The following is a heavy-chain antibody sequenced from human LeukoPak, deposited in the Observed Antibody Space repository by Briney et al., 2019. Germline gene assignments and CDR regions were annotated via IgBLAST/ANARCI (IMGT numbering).Heavy chain of an antibody. V-gene: IGHV4-39*07. CDR3: ARDLGDFWSGSLYY. D-gene: IGHD3-3*01. J-gene: IGHJ4*02. Sequence: SETLSLTCTVSGGSISSSSYYWGWIRQPPGKGLEWIGSIYYSGSPYYNPSLKSRVTISVDTSKNQFSLKLSSVTATDTAVYYCARDLGDFWSGSLYYWGQGTLVTVS. CDR2: IYYSGSP. CDR1: GGSISSSSYY.